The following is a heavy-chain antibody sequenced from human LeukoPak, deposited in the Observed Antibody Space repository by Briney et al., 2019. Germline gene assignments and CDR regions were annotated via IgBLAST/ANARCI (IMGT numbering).Heavy chain of an antibody. V-gene: IGHV3-21*01. D-gene: IGHD2-2*01. CDR1: GFTFTSHS. CDR3: ARGSYCSSTSCRYFDY. J-gene: IGHJ4*02. CDR2: ISISSSYI. Sequence: GGSLRLSCAASGFTFTSHSMNWVRQAPGKGLEWVSSISISSSYIFYADSVKGRFTISRDNAENSLHLQMNSLRVEDTAVYYCARGSYCSSTSCRYFDYWGQGTLVTVSS.